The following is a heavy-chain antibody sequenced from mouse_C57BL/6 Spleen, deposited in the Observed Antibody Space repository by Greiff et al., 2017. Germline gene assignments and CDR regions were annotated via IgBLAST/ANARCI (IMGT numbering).Heavy chain of an antibody. CDR3: ARGWDEDYAMDY. D-gene: IGHD4-1*01. V-gene: IGHV1-55*01. J-gene: IGHJ4*01. Sequence: QVQLKQPGAELVKPGASVKMSCKASGYTFTSYWITWVKQRPGQGLEWIGDIYPGSGSTNYNEKFKSKATLTVDTSSSTAYMQLSSLTSEDSAVYYCARGWDEDYAMDYWGQGTSVTVSS. CDR2: IYPGSGST. CDR1: GYTFTSYW.